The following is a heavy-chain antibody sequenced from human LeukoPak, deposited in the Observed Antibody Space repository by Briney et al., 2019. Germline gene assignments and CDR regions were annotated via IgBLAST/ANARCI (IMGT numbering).Heavy chain of an antibody. CDR1: GFTFSSYW. J-gene: IGHJ4*02. D-gene: IGHD1-14*01. CDR2: IKQDGSEK. CDR3: AKATGYLL. Sequence: GSLRLYCAASGFTFSSYWMSWVRQAPGKGLEWVANIKQDGSEKYYVDSVKGRFTISRDDSENTLYLQMNSLRAEDTAVYYCAKATGYLLWGQGTLVTVSS. V-gene: IGHV3-7*03.